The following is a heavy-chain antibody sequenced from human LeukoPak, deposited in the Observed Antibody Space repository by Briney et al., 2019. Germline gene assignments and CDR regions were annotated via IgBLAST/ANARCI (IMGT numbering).Heavy chain of an antibody. V-gene: IGHV3-48*01. CDR3: ALYCSTTSCYGVDY. CDR2: ISTSSSAI. CDR1: GFTFSSYS. D-gene: IGHD2-2*01. J-gene: IGHJ4*02. Sequence: GGSLRLSCAASGFTFSSYSMNWVRQAPGKGLEWVSYISTSSSAIYYADSVKGRFTISRDNAKNSLYLQMNSLRAEDTAVYYCALYCSTTSCYGVDYWGQGTLVTVSS.